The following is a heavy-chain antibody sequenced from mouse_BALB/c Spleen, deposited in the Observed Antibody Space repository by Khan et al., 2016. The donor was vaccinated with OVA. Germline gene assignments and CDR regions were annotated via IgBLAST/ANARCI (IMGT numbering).Heavy chain of an antibody. CDR1: GYTFTSYT. J-gene: IGHJ3*01. CDR3: TRGGAYYRSDGWFAY. D-gene: IGHD2-14*01. CDR2: INPSSSYP. Sequence: VQLQQSGAELARPGASVKMSCKASGYTFTSYTMHWVKQRPGQGLEWIGYINPSSSYPNYNQKFKDKATLTADKSSSTAYMQLSSMTSEDSAVYYCTRGGAYYRSDGWFAYWGQGTLVTVSA. V-gene: IGHV1-4*01.